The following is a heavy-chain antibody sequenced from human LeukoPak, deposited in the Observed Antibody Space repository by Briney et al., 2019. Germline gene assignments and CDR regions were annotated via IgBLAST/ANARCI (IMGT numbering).Heavy chain of an antibody. V-gene: IGHV3-66*01. CDR2: IYSGGAT. J-gene: IGHJ4*02. D-gene: IGHD3-10*01. CDR3: ARGLWFGEFGYDY. CDR1: GFPVSSFY. Sequence: GGSLRLSCAASGFPVSSFYMTWVRQAPGKGLEWVSVIYSGGATYYADSVKGRFTISTDNSKKTLYLQMNSLKAEDTAVYYCARGLWFGEFGYDYWGQGTLVSVSS.